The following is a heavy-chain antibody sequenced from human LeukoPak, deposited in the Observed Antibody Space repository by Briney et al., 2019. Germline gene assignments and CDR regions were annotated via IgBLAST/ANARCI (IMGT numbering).Heavy chain of an antibody. D-gene: IGHD4-17*01. CDR1: GFTFSSYW. V-gene: IGHV3-7*01. CDR3: ARDYGDSSFDY. Sequence: PGGSLRLSCAASGFTFSSYWMSWVRQAPGKGLEWVANRKQDGSEKYYVDSVKGRFTISRDNAKNSLYLQMNSLRAEDTAVYYCARDYGDSSFDYWGQGTLVTVSS. CDR2: RKQDGSEK. J-gene: IGHJ4*02.